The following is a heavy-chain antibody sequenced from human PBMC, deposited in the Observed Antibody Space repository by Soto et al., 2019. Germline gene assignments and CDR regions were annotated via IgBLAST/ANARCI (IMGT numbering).Heavy chain of an antibody. CDR3: ARGSKNDLRYFDL. Sequence: QVQLQQWGAGLLKPSETLSLTCAVYGGSFSGYCWSWIRQPPGKGLEWIGEINHSGSTNYNPSLKSRVTISVDTSKNQFSLKLSSVTAADTAVYYCARGSKNDLRYFDLWGRGTLVTVSS. CDR1: GGSFSGYC. CDR2: INHSGST. D-gene: IGHD3-3*01. V-gene: IGHV4-34*01. J-gene: IGHJ2*01.